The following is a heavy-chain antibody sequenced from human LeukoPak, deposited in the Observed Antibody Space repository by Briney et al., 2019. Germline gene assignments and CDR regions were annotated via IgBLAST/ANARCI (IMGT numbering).Heavy chain of an antibody. V-gene: IGHV3-74*03. CDR2: IKSDGGGT. D-gene: IGHD2/OR15-2a*01. CDR3: AKDYFGSLEY. CDR1: GFTSSAAW. Sequence: GSLRLSCPASGFTSSAAWMHWVRQAPGKGLGWVSFIKSDGGGTTNPASGKGRFTISRDNPKNTVYLQMNSLRDEDTAVYYCAKDYFGSLEYWGQGTLVTVSS. J-gene: IGHJ4*02.